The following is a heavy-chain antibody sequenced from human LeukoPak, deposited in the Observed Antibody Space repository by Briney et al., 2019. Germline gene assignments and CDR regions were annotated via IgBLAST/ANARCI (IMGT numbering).Heavy chain of an antibody. Sequence: GASVKVSCKASGYTFTSYDINWVRQATGQGLEWMGWMNPNSGNTDYAQKFQGRVTMTRNTSISTAYMELSSLRSEDTAVYYCATTGYSSALRDYWGQGTLVTVSS. D-gene: IGHD6-19*01. V-gene: IGHV1-8*01. CDR2: MNPNSGNT. CDR3: ATTGYSSALRDY. CDR1: GYTFTSYD. J-gene: IGHJ4*02.